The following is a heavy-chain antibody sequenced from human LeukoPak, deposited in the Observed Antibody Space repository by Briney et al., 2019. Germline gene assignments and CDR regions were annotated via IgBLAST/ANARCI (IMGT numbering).Heavy chain of an antibody. CDR3: ATEGCRRDTACYRGAFDI. CDR1: GFTVWTKY. J-gene: IGHJ3*02. Sequence: GGSLRLSCAASGFTVWTKYMSWVRQAPGKGLEWVSVIYRDSSTYYSDSVKGRFTISRDNSKNTLYLQMNSLRAGDTAVYYCATEGCRRDTACYRGAFDIWGQGTMVTVSS. V-gene: IGHV3-53*01. D-gene: IGHD3-16*02. CDR2: IYRDSST.